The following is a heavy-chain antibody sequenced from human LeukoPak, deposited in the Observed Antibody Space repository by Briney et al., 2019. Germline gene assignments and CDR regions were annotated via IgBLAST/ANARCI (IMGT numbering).Heavy chain of an antibody. CDR2: ISWNSGSI. CDR3: AKDSRWLQSPHSGTNYFDY. J-gene: IGHJ4*02. CDR1: GFTFDDYA. D-gene: IGHD5-12*01. V-gene: IGHV3-9*01. Sequence: QPGGSLRLSCAASGFTFDDYAMHWVRQAPGKGLEWVSGISWNSGSIGYADSVKGRFTISRDNAKNSLYLQMNSLRAEDTALYYCAKDSRWLQSPHSGTNYFDYWGQGTLVTVSS.